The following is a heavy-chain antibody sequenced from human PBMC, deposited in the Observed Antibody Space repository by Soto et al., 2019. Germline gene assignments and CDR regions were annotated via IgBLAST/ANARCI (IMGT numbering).Heavy chain of an antibody. D-gene: IGHD3-10*01. CDR2: ISYDGSNK. V-gene: IGHV3-30*18. CDR1: GFTFGTYG. J-gene: IGHJ6*02. CDR3: AKDTMDLYYYYGMDV. Sequence: QVQLVESGGGVVQPGGSLRLSCAAFGFTFGTYGLPWVRKAPGRGWGGGAVISYDGSNKYYADSVKGRFTISRDNSKNTLYLQMNSLRAEDTAVYYCAKDTMDLYYYYGMDVWGQGTTVTVSS.